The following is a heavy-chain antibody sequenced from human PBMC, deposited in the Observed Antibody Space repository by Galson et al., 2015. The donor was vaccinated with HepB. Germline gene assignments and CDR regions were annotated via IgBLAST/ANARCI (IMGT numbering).Heavy chain of an antibody. J-gene: IGHJ4*02. Sequence: SLRLSCAASGFTFSSYEMNWVRQAPGKGLEWVSYISRSGSTIYYADSVKGRFTISRDNAKNSLYLQMNSLRAEDTAVYYCARESFYGDSSGYCDYWGQGTLVTVSS. CDR2: ISRSGSTI. D-gene: IGHD3-22*01. V-gene: IGHV3-48*03. CDR1: GFTFSSYE. CDR3: ARESFYGDSSGYCDY.